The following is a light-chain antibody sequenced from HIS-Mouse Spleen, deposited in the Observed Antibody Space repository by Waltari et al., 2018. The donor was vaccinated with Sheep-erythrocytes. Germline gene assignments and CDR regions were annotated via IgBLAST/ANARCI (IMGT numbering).Light chain of an antibody. CDR2: AAS. CDR3: KQSYSTPRT. Sequence: DIQMTQSPSSLSASVGDRVTITCRASQSISSYLNWYQQKPAKAPKLLIYAASSLQSGVPSRFSGSGSGTDFTLTISSLQPEDFATYYCKQSYSTPRTFGQGTKVEIK. CDR1: QSISSY. J-gene: IGKJ1*01. V-gene: IGKV1-39*01.